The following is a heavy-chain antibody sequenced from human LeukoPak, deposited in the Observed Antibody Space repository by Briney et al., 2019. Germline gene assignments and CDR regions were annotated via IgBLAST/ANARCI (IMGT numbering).Heavy chain of an antibody. CDR2: INAGNGNT. D-gene: IGHD2-2*01. CDR3: ARSIVVVPVEFDP. Sequence: ASVKVSCKASGYTFTSYAMHWVRQAPGQRLEWMGWINAGNGNTKYSQKFQGRVTITRDTSASTAYMELSSLRSEDTAVYYCARSIVVVPVEFDPWGQGTLVTIYS. CDR1: GYTFTSYA. V-gene: IGHV1-3*01. J-gene: IGHJ5*02.